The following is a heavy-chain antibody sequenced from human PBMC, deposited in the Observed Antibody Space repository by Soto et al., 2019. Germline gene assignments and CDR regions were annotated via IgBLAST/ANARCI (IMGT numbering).Heavy chain of an antibody. J-gene: IGHJ6*02. CDR2: IHYSGSI. Sequence: QVQLQESGPGLVRPSQTLSLTCTVSGGSISTDHYHWTWIRQPPGKGLEWIGYIHYSGSIYSNPSLQSRVTMSVDTSNNLFSLKLSSVTAADSAVYCCAREDDGGDRDYYGLDVWGQGTTVTVSS. D-gene: IGHD2-21*02. V-gene: IGHV4-30-4*01. CDR3: AREDDGGDRDYYGLDV. CDR1: GGSISTDHYH.